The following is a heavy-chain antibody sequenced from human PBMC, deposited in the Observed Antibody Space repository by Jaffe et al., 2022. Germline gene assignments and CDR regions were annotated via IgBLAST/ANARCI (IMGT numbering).Heavy chain of an antibody. CDR1: GFSLSTSGVG. Sequence: QITLKESGPTLVKPTQTLTLTCTFSGFSLSTSGVGVGWIRQPPGKALEWLALIYWDDDKRYSPSLKSRLTITKDTSKNQVVLTMTNMDPVDTATYYCAGLRKGTSDYDILTGVNWFDPWGQGTLVTVSS. CDR2: IYWDDDK. D-gene: IGHD3-9*01. V-gene: IGHV2-5*02. J-gene: IGHJ5*02. CDR3: AGLRKGTSDYDILTGVNWFDP.